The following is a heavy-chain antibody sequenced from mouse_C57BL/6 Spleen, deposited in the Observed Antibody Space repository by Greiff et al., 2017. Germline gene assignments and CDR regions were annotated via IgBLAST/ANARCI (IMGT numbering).Heavy chain of an antibody. D-gene: IGHD1-1*01. CDR1: GYTFTSYW. CDR2: IDPSDSET. CDR3: ARAYYCGSSWYFDV. J-gene: IGHJ1*03. Sequence: QVQLQQPGAELVRPGSSVKLSCKASGYTFTSYWMHWVKQRPIQGLEWIGNIDPSDSETHYNQKFKDKATLTVDKSSSTAYMQLSSLTSEDSAVYYGARAYYCGSSWYFDVWGTGTTVTVSS. V-gene: IGHV1-52*01.